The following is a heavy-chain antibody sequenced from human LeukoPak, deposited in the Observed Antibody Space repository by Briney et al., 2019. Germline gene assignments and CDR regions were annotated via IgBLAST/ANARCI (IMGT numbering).Heavy chain of an antibody. CDR2: IYHSGST. J-gene: IGHJ5*02. CDR3: ARHRAMVRGVTQFDP. CDR1: GYSISSGYY. Sequence: SETLSLTCTVSGYSISSGYYWGWFRQPPGKGLEYIGNIYHSGSTYYNPSLKSRVTISLDTSKNQFSLKLSSVTAADTAVYYCARHRAMVRGVTQFDPWGQGTLVTVSS. V-gene: IGHV4-38-2*02. D-gene: IGHD3-10*01.